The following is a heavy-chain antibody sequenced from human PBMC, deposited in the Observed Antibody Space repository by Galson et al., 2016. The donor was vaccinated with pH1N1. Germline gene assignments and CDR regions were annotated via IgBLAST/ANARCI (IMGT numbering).Heavy chain of an antibody. J-gene: IGHJ4*02. CDR1: GYTFTTYW. D-gene: IGHD5-24*01. CDR3: SRLSGGGYNIRAFDY. Sequence: QSGAEVKKAGESLKISCKGSGYTFTTYWIAWVRQMPGKGLEWMGIVYPPDSDTRYSPSFEGQVTISADKSISTAYLQWSSLKASDTAVYYCSRLSGGGYNIRAFDYWGQGTQVTVSS. CDR2: VYPPDSDT. V-gene: IGHV5-51*03.